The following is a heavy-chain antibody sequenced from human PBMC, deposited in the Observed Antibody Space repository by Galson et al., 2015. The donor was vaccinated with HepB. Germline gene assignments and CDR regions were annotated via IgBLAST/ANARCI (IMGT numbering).Heavy chain of an antibody. Sequence: SLRLSCAASGFTFSSYYMSWIRQAPGKGLEWVSYISSSGSTIYYADSVKGRFTISRDNAKNSLYLQMNSLRAEDTAVYYCARDLTGGYSSGWYGYYYYGMDVWGQGTTFTVSS. J-gene: IGHJ6*02. CDR1: GFTFSSYY. CDR3: ARDLTGGYSSGWYGYYYYGMDV. CDR2: ISSSGSTI. V-gene: IGHV3-11*01. D-gene: IGHD6-19*01.